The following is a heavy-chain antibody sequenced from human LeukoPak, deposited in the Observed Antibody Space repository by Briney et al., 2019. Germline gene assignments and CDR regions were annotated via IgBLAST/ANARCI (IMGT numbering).Heavy chain of an antibody. Sequence: GGSLRLSCAASGFTVSSNYMTWVRQAPGKGLEWVSVIYSSGSTYYASSVKGRFTISRDNSKNTLYLQMDSLRAEDTAVYYCATLPGGMDVWGPGTTVTVSS. CDR2: IYSSGST. J-gene: IGHJ6*02. V-gene: IGHV3-53*01. CDR1: GFTVSSNY. CDR3: ATLPGGMDV.